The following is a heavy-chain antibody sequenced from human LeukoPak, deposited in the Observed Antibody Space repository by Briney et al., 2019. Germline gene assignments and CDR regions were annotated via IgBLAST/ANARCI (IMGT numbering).Heavy chain of an antibody. CDR1: GGSISSSSYY. CDR2: IYYSGST. Sequence: PSETLSLTCTVSGGSISSSSYYWGWIRQPPGKGLEWIGSIYYSGSTYYNPSLKSRVTISVDTSKNQFSLKLSSVTAADTAVYYCARLSSGWSDYWGQGTLVTVSS. D-gene: IGHD3-22*01. CDR3: ARLSSGWSDY. V-gene: IGHV4-39*07. J-gene: IGHJ4*02.